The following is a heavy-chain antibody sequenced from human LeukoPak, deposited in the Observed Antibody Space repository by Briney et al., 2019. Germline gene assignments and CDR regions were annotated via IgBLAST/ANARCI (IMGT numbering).Heavy chain of an antibody. CDR3: ARGVDSAIDW. CDR1: GFTFSSYW. Sequence: GGSLRLSCAASGFTFSSYWMNWVRQAPGKGLEWVASINGDGRDKYYVGSVRGRFTISRDNADNALYLQVNSLRGDDTAVYYCARGVDSAIDWWGQGTLVTVSS. CDR2: INGDGRDK. V-gene: IGHV3-7*01. D-gene: IGHD3-9*01. J-gene: IGHJ4*02.